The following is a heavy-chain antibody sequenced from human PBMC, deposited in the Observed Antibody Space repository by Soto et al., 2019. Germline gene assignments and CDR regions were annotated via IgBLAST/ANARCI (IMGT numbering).Heavy chain of an antibody. D-gene: IGHD3-16*01. J-gene: IGHJ4*01. CDR3: ARVVAGVWAFDF. Sequence: SQTLSLTCAISGDSVSSNSAAWNWIRQSPSRGLEWLGRTYYRSKWFNDYAVSVKSRITINADTSKNQLSLQLNSVTPEDTAVYYCARVVAGVWAFDFWGHGTLVTVSS. CDR1: GDSVSSNSAA. V-gene: IGHV6-1*01. CDR2: TYYRSKWFN.